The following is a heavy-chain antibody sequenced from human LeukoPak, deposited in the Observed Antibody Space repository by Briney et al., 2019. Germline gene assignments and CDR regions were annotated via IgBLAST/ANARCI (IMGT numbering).Heavy chain of an antibody. Sequence: GGSLILSCAASGFTFSSYAMSWVRQAPGKGLEWVSAISGSGGSTYYADSVKGRFTISRDNSKNTLYLQMNSLRAEDTAVYYCAKALEYSYGWYYFDYWGQGTLVTVSS. CDR2: ISGSGGST. V-gene: IGHV3-23*01. D-gene: IGHD5-18*01. J-gene: IGHJ4*02. CDR1: GFTFSSYA. CDR3: AKALEYSYGWYYFDY.